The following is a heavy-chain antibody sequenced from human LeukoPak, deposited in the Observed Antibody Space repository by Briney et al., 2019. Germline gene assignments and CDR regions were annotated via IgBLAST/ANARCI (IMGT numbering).Heavy chain of an antibody. CDR2: INTNTGNP. D-gene: IGHD5-18*01. Sequence: GASVKVSCKASGYTFTSYAMNWVRQAPGQGLEWMGWINTNTGNPTYAQGFTGQFVFSLDTSVSTAYLQISSLKAEDTAVYYCARVFGAAAMVNYYYYYYMDVWGKGTTVTVSS. V-gene: IGHV7-4-1*02. CDR3: ARVFGAAAMVNYYYYYYMDV. J-gene: IGHJ6*03. CDR1: GYTFTSYA.